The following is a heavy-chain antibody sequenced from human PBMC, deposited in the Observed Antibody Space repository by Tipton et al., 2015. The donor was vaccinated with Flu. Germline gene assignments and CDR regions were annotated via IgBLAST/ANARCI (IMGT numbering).Heavy chain of an antibody. D-gene: IGHD3-16*01. CDR3: ARGGGLGPGAFDI. CDR1: GGSISSYY. V-gene: IGHV4-59*01. Sequence: TLSLTCTVSGGSISSYYWSWIRQPPGKGLEWIGYIYYSGSTNYNPSPKSRVTISVDTSKNQFSLKLSSVTAADTAVYYCARGGGLGPGAFDIWGQGTMVTVSS. J-gene: IGHJ3*02. CDR2: IYYSGST.